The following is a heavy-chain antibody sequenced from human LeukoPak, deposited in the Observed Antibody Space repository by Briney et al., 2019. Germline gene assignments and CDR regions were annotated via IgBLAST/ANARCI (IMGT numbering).Heavy chain of an antibody. D-gene: IGHD3-9*01. Sequence: SETLSLTCTVSGGSISSGDYYWSWIRQAPGKGLEWIGYIYYSGSTYYNPSLKSRVTISVDRSKNQFSLKLSSVTAADTAVYYCARGEYYDILTGSNFDYWGQGTLVTVSS. CDR3: ARGEYYDILTGSNFDY. CDR1: GGSISSGDYY. CDR2: IYYSGST. J-gene: IGHJ4*02. V-gene: IGHV4-30-4*08.